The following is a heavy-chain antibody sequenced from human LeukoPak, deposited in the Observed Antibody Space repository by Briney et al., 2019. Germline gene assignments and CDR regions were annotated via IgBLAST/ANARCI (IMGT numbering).Heavy chain of an antibody. D-gene: IGHD6-13*01. J-gene: IGHJ4*02. Sequence: SETLSLTCAVSGYSISSGHYWGWIRQPPGKGLEWIGSIYHSGSTYYNPSLKRRGTISLDTSKNQFSLKLSSVTAADTAVYYCARGAVSGSSWAFDYWGQGTLVTVSS. CDR2: IYHSGST. V-gene: IGHV4-38-2*01. CDR1: GYSISSGHY. CDR3: ARGAVSGSSWAFDY.